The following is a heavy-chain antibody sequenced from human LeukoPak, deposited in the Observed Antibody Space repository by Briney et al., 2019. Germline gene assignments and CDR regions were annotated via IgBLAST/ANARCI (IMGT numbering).Heavy chain of an antibody. CDR1: GFTFSGSS. V-gene: IGHV3-73*01. D-gene: IGHD6-13*01. CDR3: TTSYSGNSWYDWFGP. CDR2: IRTKANTYAT. Sequence: GGSLRLSCAASGFTFSGSSIHWVRQASGKGLEWVGLIRTKANTYATAYAASVTGRFTIYRDDSKTTSYLQMNSLKTEDTALYFCTTSYSGNSWYDWFGPWGQGTLVTVSS. J-gene: IGHJ5*02.